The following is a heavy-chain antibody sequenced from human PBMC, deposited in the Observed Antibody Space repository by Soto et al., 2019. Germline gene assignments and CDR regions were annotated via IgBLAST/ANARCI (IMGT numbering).Heavy chain of an antibody. CDR1: GYAFTSHT. J-gene: IGHJ4*02. CDR2: PIVSHGSP. Sequence: QVPLVQSGAEVKEPGASVRVSCKPSGYAFTSHTIHWARQAPGQGLEWMGWPIVSHGSPRYAPQFQGRVTLGRDTAAITAYMELSSLTSEDTAVYYCAREPEGVVPGDYWGQGT. D-gene: IGHD2-15*01. CDR3: AREPEGVVPGDY. V-gene: IGHV1-3*01.